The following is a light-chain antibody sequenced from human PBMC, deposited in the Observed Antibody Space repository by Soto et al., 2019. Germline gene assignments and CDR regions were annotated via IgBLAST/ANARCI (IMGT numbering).Light chain of an antibody. CDR1: SSNIGSNT. Sequence: QSVLTQPPSASGTPGQRVTISCSGSSSNIGSNTVHWYQQLPGTAPKLLIHGAIHRPSGVPDRFSGSRSGTSASLAISGLQSADEADYYCTAWDDSLNGWVFGGGTKLTVL. CDR3: TAWDDSLNGWV. V-gene: IGLV1-44*01. J-gene: IGLJ3*02. CDR2: GAI.